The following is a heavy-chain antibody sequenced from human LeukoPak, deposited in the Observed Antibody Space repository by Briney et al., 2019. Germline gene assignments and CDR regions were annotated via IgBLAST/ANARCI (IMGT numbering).Heavy chain of an antibody. Sequence: GGSLRPSGTAAGFSFGDYAMRCGRPAARERVGWVGFIRSKAYGGTTEYAASVKGRFTISRDDSKSIAYLQMNSLKTEDTAVYYCNVMITFGGGIAPLDVWGKGTTVTVSS. CDR1: GFSFGDYA. CDR3: NVMITFGGGIAPLDV. D-gene: IGHD3-16*02. V-gene: IGHV3-49*04. J-gene: IGHJ6*04. CDR2: IRSKAYGGTT.